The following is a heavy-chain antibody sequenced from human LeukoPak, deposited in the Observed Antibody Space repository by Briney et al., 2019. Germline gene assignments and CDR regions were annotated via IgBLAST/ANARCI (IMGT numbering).Heavy chain of an antibody. D-gene: IGHD4-17*01. V-gene: IGHV3-23*01. Sequence: TGGSLRLSCAASGFTFSSYAMSWVRQAPGKGLERVSAISGSGGSTYYADSVKGRFTISRDNSKNTLYLQISSLRAEDTAVYYCAKDSTVTYDYWGQGTLVTVSS. CDR1: GFTFSSYA. CDR2: ISGSGGST. CDR3: AKDSTVTYDY. J-gene: IGHJ4*02.